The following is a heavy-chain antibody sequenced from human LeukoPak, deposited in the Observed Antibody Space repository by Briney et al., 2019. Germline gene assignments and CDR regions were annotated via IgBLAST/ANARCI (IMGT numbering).Heavy chain of an antibody. CDR3: ARHKVVQGFYYYYYMDV. D-gene: IGHD3-10*01. Sequence: PSETLSLTCAVYGESFSGYYRSCTRQPPGKGLEWSGEINHSGSTTYNPSPKSRVTISVDTYKDHFSLKLSSVTAADTAVYYCARHKVVQGFYYYYYMDVWGKATTVTISS. CDR2: INHSGST. V-gene: IGHV4-34*01. J-gene: IGHJ6*03. CDR1: GESFSGYY.